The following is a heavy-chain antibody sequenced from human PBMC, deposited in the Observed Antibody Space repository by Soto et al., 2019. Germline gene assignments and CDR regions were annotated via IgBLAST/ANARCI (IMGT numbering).Heavy chain of an antibody. Sequence: QVQLVQSGAEVKKPGASVEVSCKGSGYTFSNYGITWVRQAPGQCLEWMGWVSAYNRDTNSSQKFVGRGTMTADTSKSTAYMELRSLRSDDTAVYYGARERQWEPLPYWGHGTLLIVS. CDR2: VSAYNRDT. CDR3: ARERQWEPLPY. J-gene: IGHJ4*01. D-gene: IGHD1-26*01. V-gene: IGHV1-18*01. CDR1: GYTFSNYG.